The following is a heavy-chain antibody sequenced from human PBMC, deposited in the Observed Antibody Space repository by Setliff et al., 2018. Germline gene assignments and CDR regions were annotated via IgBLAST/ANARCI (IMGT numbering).Heavy chain of an antibody. Sequence: KTSETLSLTCAVYGGSFSGYYWSWIRQPPGKGLEWIGEINHSGSTNYNPSLKSRVTISVDTSKNQFSLKLSSVTAADTAVYYCARGRIQPWKYYFDYWGQGTLVTVSS. CDR3: ARGRIQPWKYYFDY. CDR1: GGSFSGYY. V-gene: IGHV4-34*01. CDR2: INHSGST. J-gene: IGHJ4*02. D-gene: IGHD5-18*01.